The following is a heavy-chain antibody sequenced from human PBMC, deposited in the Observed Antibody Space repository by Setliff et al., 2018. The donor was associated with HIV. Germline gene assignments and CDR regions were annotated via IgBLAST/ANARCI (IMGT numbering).Heavy chain of an antibody. V-gene: IGHV3-49*04. Sequence: PGGSLRLSCTASGFTFGDYGMSWVRQAPGKGLEWVGFIRSKAYRETTDYAAPVKGRFSISRDDSENTLYLQMNSLKTEDTAVYYCTTCGGDCYSLLQHWGQGTLVTVSS. D-gene: IGHD2-21*02. CDR1: GFTFGDYG. CDR3: TTCGGDCYSLLQH. CDR2: IRSKAYRETT. J-gene: IGHJ1*01.